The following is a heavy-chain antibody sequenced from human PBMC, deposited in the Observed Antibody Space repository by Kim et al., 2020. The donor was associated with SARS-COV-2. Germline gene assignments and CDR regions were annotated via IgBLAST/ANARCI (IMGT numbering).Heavy chain of an antibody. CDR1: GFTFSDYY. CDR3: ASFFGSSGYFVAGYFDY. V-gene: IGHV3-11*06. CDR2: ISSSSSYT. Sequence: GGSLRLSCAASGFTFSDYYMSWIRQAPGKGLEWVSYISSSSSYTNYADSVKGRFNISRDNAKNSLYLQMNSLRAEDTAVYYCASFFGSSGYFVAGYFDYWGQGTLVTLSS. D-gene: IGHD3-22*01. J-gene: IGHJ4*02.